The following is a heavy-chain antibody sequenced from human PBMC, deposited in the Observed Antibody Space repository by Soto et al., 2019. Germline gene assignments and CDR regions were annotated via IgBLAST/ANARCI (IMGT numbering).Heavy chain of an antibody. J-gene: IGHJ4*02. Sequence: QVQLVQSGAEVRKPGASVKVSCKASGYTFTDYAVHWVRQAPGQRLEWMGWINAGSGLTQYSQKFQGRVTLSRDTSASTAYMELSSLRSEDTAVFYCAISSVWYGFDHWGQGTLVTVSS. V-gene: IGHV1-3*01. CDR3: AISSVWYGFDH. CDR1: GYTFTDYA. D-gene: IGHD6-19*01. CDR2: INAGSGLT.